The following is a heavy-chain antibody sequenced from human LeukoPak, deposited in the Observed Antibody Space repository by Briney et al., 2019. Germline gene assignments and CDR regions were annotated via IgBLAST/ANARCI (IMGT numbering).Heavy chain of an antibody. J-gene: IGHJ4*02. CDR3: ARDSSAASGSPHFDY. V-gene: IGHV3-53*01. CDR2: IYSGGDT. CDR1: GFTVSTTH. D-gene: IGHD3-10*01. Sequence: GGSLRLSCAASGFTVSTTHMSWVRQAPGKGLEWASVIYSGGDTYYSDSVKGRFTVSRDNSKNTLYLQMNSLSAEDTAVYYCARDSSAASGSPHFDYWGQGTLVTVSS.